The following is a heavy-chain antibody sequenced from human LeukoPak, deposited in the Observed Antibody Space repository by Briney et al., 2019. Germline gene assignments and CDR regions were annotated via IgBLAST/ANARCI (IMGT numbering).Heavy chain of an antibody. CDR2: IDPDGSEK. CDR1: GFTFNSYW. V-gene: IGHV3-7*01. Sequence: GGSLRLSCAASGFTFNSYWMSWVSQAPGMGLEWVANIDPDGSEKQYGDSVKGRFTTSRDNAKNSLYLQMNSLRAEDTAIYYCARIYYFGDNNWRYFDNWGQGTLVTVSS. J-gene: IGHJ4*02. D-gene: IGHD3-10*01. CDR3: ARIYYFGDNNWRYFDN.